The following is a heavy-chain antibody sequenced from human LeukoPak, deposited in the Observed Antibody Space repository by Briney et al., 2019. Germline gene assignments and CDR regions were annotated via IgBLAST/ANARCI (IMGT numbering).Heavy chain of an antibody. CDR1: GFTISSYA. Sequence: PGRSLRLSCAASGFTISSYAMHWVRQAPGKGLEWVAVISYDGSNKYYADSVKGRFTISRDNSKNTLYLQMNSLRAEDTAVYYCARSRATVTPYLYYYYYYGMDVWGKGTTVTVSS. V-gene: IGHV3-30*04. CDR2: ISYDGSNK. CDR3: ARSRATVTPYLYYYYYYGMDV. D-gene: IGHD4-17*01. J-gene: IGHJ6*04.